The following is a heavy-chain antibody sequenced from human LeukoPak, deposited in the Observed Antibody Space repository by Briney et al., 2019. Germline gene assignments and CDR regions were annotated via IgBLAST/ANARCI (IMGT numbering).Heavy chain of an antibody. CDR3: ARRRDDSTSFDY. CDR1: GITFSNYW. J-gene: IGHJ4*02. D-gene: IGHD3-22*01. V-gene: IGHV3-7*01. CDR2: IKKDGSEK. Sequence: GGSLRLSCAASGITFSNYWMSWVRQAPGKGLEWVANIKKDGSEKYYVDSVKGRFTISRDNAKNSLYLQMNSLRAEDTAMYYCARRRDDSTSFDYWGQGTLVTVSS.